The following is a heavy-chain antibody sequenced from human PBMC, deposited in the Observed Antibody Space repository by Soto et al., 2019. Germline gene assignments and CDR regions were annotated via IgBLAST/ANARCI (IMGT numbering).Heavy chain of an antibody. Sequence: LSLTCAVSGGCISSGGYPWSWIRQPPGKGLEWIGYIYHSGSTYYNPSLKSRVTISVDRSKNQFSLKLSSVTAADTAVYYCDRGGNSPQYSYWGQGTLVTVSS. J-gene: IGHJ4*02. CDR1: GGCISSGGYP. V-gene: IGHV4-30-2*01. CDR3: DRGGNSPQYSY. D-gene: IGHD2-21*02. CDR2: IYHSGST.